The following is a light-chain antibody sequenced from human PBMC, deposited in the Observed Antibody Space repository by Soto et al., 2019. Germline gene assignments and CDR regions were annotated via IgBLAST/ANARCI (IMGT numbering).Light chain of an antibody. Sequence: EIVMTQSPDTLSLSPCEGATLSCRASQTVSSNYLAWYQQKPAQAPRLLIYGASSRATGIPDRFSGSGSGTDFTLTISRLEPEDLAVYYCQQYGTSHRTFGQGTKVDIK. CDR3: QQYGTSHRT. CDR1: QTVSSNY. J-gene: IGKJ1*01. V-gene: IGKV3-20*01. CDR2: GAS.